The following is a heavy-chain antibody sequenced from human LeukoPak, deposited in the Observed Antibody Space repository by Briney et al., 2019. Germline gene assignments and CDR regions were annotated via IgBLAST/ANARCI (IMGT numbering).Heavy chain of an antibody. CDR2: TYYRSQWYN. D-gene: IGHD1-26*01. J-gene: IGHJ4*02. Sequence: SQTLSLTCAISGDSVSSTSAAWNWIRQSPSGGLEWLGGTYYRSQWYNEYAASVISRITINSDTSKNQFSLHLNSVTPGDTAVYYCARGVSYSFDFWGQGTLVTVSS. CDR1: GDSVSSTSAA. V-gene: IGHV6-1*01. CDR3: ARGVSYSFDF.